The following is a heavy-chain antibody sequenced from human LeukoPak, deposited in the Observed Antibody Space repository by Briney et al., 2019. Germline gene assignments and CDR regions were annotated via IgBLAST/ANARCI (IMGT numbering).Heavy chain of an antibody. CDR2: ISYDGSNK. Sequence: GGSLRLSCAASGFTFSSYAMHWVRQAPGKGLEWVAVISYDGSNKYYADSVKGRFTISRDNSKNTLYLQMNSLRAEDTAVYYCARGTGAYFYRMDVWGQGTTVTVSS. D-gene: IGHD7-27*01. CDR3: ARGTGAYFYRMDV. V-gene: IGHV3-30-3*01. CDR1: GFTFSSYA. J-gene: IGHJ6*02.